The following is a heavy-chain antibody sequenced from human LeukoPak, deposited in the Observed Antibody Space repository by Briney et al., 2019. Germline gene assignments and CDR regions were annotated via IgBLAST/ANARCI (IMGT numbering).Heavy chain of an antibody. V-gene: IGHV1-18*01. CDR3: ARNLRNYYDSSGPGDY. D-gene: IGHD3-22*01. CDR1: GYTFTNYG. J-gene: IGHJ4*02. CDR2: ISAYNGNT. Sequence: GASVKVSCKASGYTFTNYGISWVRQAPGQGLEWMGWISAYNGNTNYAQKLQGRVTMTTDTSTSTAYMELRSLRSDDTAVYYCARNLRNYYDSSGPGDYWGQGTLVTVSS.